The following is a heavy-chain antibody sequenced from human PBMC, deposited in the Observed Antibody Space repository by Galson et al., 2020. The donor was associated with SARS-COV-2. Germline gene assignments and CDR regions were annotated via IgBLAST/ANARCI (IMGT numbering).Heavy chain of an antibody. J-gene: IGHJ5*02. V-gene: IGHV3-30-3*01. CDR3: ARENSYSSQYSWFDP. CDR2: ISYDAFNK. CDR1: GFTFSSYA. Sequence: GGSLRLSCAASGFTFSSYAMHWVRQPPGKGLEWVAVISYDAFNKFYTDSVKGRFTISRDTSKDTLYLQMNSLRADDTAVYYCARENSYSSQYSWFDPWGQGTLVTVYS. D-gene: IGHD6-13*01.